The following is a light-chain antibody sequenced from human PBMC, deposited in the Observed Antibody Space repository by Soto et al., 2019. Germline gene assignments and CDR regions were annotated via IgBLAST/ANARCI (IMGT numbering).Light chain of an antibody. CDR3: QQYGRSST. J-gene: IGKJ1*01. V-gene: IGKV3-20*01. CDR1: QSVSSTY. Sequence: EIVMTQSPGTLSLSPGERATLSCRASQSVSSTYLAWYQQKPVQAPRLLISGASSRATGIPDRFSGSGSGTDFTLIISRLEPEDFAVYDCQQYGRSSTFGQGTKVEIK. CDR2: GAS.